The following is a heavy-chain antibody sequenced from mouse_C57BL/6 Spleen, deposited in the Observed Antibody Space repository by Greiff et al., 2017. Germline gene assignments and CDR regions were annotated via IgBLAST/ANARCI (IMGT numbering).Heavy chain of an antibody. CDR1: GYSFTDYN. CDR3: ASRLLRGYFDV. Sequence: EVKLQQSGPELVKPGASVKISCKASGYSFTDYNMNWVKQSNGKSLEWIGVINPNYGTTSYNQKFKGKATLTVEQSSSTAYMQLNSLTSEDSAVYYGASRLLRGYFDVWGTGTTVTVSS. CDR2: INPNYGTT. J-gene: IGHJ1*03. D-gene: IGHD1-1*01. V-gene: IGHV1-39*01.